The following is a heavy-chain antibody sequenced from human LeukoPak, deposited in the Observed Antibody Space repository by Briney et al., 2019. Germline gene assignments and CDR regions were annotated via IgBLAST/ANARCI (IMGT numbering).Heavy chain of an antibody. CDR1: GFAFSSYA. J-gene: IGHJ3*02. D-gene: IGHD3-3*01. Sequence: AGGSLRLSCAASGFAFSSYAISWVRQAPGKGLEWVSAISGSGGSTYYAGSVKGRFTISRDNSKNSLYLQMNSLRAEDTAVYYCARDGRFLEWLYDAFDIWGQGTMVTVSS. CDR3: ARDGRFLEWLYDAFDI. V-gene: IGHV3-23*01. CDR2: ISGSGGST.